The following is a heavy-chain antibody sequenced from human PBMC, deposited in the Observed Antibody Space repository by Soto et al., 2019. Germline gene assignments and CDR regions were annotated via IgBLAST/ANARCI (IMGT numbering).Heavy chain of an antibody. D-gene: IGHD1-26*01. J-gene: IGHJ6*04. V-gene: IGHV1-18*01. CDR3: ARAETYSWERYYYYSPGRAV. CDR2: ISAYNGNT. Sequence: ASVKVSCKASGYTFTSYGISWVRQAPGQGLEWMGWISAYNGNTNYAQKLQGRVTMTTDTSTSTAYMELRSLRSDDTAVYYCARAETYSWERYYYYSPGRAVGAKGTRAT. CDR1: GYTFTSYG.